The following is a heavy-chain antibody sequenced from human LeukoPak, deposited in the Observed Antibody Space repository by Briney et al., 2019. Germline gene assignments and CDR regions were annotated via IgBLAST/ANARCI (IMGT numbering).Heavy chain of an antibody. J-gene: IGHJ4*02. CDR1: GGTFSSYA. D-gene: IGHD3-22*01. CDR3: ARVGSRTYYDSSGVFDY. Sequence: ASVKVSCKASGGTFSSYAISWVRQAPGQGLEWMGGIIPIFGTANYAQKFQGRVTITADESTSTAYMELSSLRSEDTAVYYRARVGSRTYYDSSGVFDYWGQGTLVTVSS. V-gene: IGHV1-69*13. CDR2: IIPIFGTA.